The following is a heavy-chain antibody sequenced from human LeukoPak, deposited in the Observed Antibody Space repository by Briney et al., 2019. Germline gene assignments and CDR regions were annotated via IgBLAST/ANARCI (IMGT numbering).Heavy chain of an antibody. J-gene: IGHJ4*02. V-gene: IGHV3-66*02. CDR1: GFTVSTTY. CDR2: VYSGGNT. CDR3: ASNGENSGTFLQFDC. Sequence: GGSLRLSCAASGFTVSTTYLSWVRQAPGKGLEWVSVVYSGGNTYYTDSVKGRFTISRDNSKNTLYLRMNSLRAEDTAVYYCASNGENSGTFLQFDCWGQGTLVTVSS. D-gene: IGHD1-26*01.